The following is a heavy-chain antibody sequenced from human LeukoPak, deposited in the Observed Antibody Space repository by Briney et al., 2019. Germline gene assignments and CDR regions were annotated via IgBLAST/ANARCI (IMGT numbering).Heavy chain of an antibody. D-gene: IGHD3-16*02. Sequence: GGSLRLSCGASGFTFSSFGMHWVRQAPGKGLEWVAFIRFDGSNKYYADSVKGRFTISRDNSKNTLYLQMNSLRAEDTAVYYCAKEGGYGELSSYFDYWGQGTLVTVSS. J-gene: IGHJ4*02. CDR1: GFTFSSFG. V-gene: IGHV3-30*02. CDR3: AKEGGYGELSSYFDY. CDR2: IRFDGSNK.